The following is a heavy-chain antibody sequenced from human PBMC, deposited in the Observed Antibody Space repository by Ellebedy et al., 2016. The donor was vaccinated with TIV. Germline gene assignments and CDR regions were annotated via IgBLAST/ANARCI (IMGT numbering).Heavy chain of an antibody. D-gene: IGHD4-17*01. CDR2: IRQEGDEI. CDR1: GFSFRSYW. J-gene: IGHJ5*02. CDR3: ARRASYGDYAVQVNPWFDP. Sequence: GESLKISCTASGFSFRSYWMSWVRQAPGKGLEWVANIRQEGDEIYYVESVKGRFTISRDNAKNSLFLQMNSLRVEDTAVYYCARRASYGDYAVQVNPWFDPWGQGTLVTVSS. V-gene: IGHV3-7*01.